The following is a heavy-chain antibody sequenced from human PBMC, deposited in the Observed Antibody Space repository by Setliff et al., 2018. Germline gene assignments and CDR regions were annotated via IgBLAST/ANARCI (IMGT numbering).Heavy chain of an antibody. CDR1: GYSISSGYY. J-gene: IGHJ5*02. CDR2: IYHSGGT. CDR3: ARTNYYDSSTYFNWFDP. D-gene: IGHD3-22*01. Sequence: SETLSLTCAVSGYSISSGYYWGWIRQPPGKGLEWIGSIYHSGGTYYNPSLKSRVTISVDTSKNQFSLKRSSVTAADTAVYYCARTNYYDSSTYFNWFDPWGQGTLVTVSS. V-gene: IGHV4-38-2*01.